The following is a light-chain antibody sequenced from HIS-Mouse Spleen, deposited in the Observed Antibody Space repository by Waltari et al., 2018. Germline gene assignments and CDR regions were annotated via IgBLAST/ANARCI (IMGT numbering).Light chain of an antibody. CDR2: EDS. CDR3: YSTDSSGNHRV. V-gene: IGLV3-10*01. J-gene: IGLJ2*01. Sequence: SYELTQPPSVSVSPGQTARITCSGDALLKKYAYWYQQKSGQAPVLVIYEDSKRPSGIPERCSGSSSGTMATLTISGAQVEDEADYYCYSTDSSGNHRVFGGGTKLTVL. CDR1: ALLKKY.